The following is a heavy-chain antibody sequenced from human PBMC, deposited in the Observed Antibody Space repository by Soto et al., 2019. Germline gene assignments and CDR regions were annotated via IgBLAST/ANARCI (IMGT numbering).Heavy chain of an antibody. CDR3: RSSTSKSGLYWDFVL. V-gene: IGHV4-4*02. CDR2: IHDSGTT. Sequence: QVQLQESGPGRVKPSGTLSLTCAVSGGSINSSDWWSWVRQPPGKGLEWIGEIHDSGTTNYNPSLKCRVTISLDKSKTHLSLGLSSVTAADAAVYYCRSSTSKSGLYWDFVLWGCGNLVTVSS. D-gene: IGHD4-4*01. CDR1: GGSINSSDW. J-gene: IGHJ2*01.